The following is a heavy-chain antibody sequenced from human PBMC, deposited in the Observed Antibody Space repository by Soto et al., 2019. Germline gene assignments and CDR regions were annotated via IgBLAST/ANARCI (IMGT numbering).Heavy chain of an antibody. J-gene: IGHJ3*02. CDR3: ATLMNCSSTSCYDNDAFDI. Sequence: ASVKVSCKASGYTFTSYGISWVRQAPGQGLEWMGWISAYNGNTNYAQKLQGRVTMTTDTSTSTAYMELRSLRSDDTAVYYCATLMNCSSTSCYDNDAFDIWGQGTVVTVSS. V-gene: IGHV1-18*01. D-gene: IGHD2-2*01. CDR2: ISAYNGNT. CDR1: GYTFTSYG.